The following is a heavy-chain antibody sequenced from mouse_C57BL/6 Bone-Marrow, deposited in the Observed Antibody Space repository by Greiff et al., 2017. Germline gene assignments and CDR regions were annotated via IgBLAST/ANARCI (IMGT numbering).Heavy chain of an antibody. V-gene: IGHV5-12*01. CDR2: ISNGGGST. J-gene: IGHJ4*01. CDR3: ARSKDYDAMDD. Sequence: DVKLVESGGGLVQPGGSLKLSCAASGFTFSDYYMYWVRQTPEKRLEWVAYISNGGGSTYYTDTVKGRFTISRDNAKNTLYLKMSRLKSEDTAMYYFARSKDYDAMDDWGQGTSVTVSS. CDR1: GFTFSDYY.